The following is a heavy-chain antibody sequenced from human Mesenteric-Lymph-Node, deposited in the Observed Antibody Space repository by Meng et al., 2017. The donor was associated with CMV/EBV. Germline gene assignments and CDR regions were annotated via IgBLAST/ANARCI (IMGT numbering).Heavy chain of an antibody. D-gene: IGHD3-3*01. V-gene: IGHV4-39*07. Sequence: SETLSLTCTASGGSISSSTCNWGWIRQPPGKGLEWIGSFYYSGTTYYNPSLKTRVTISVDPSKNQFSLRLSSVTAADTAVYYCARAEDYDFVGGMDVWGQGTTVTVSS. CDR2: FYYSGTT. CDR3: ARAEDYDFVGGMDV. J-gene: IGHJ6*02. CDR1: GGSISSSTCN.